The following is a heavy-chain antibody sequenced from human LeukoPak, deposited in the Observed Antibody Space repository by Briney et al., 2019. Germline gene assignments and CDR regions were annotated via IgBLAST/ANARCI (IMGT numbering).Heavy chain of an antibody. V-gene: IGHV1-8*01. CDR1: GYTFTSYD. Sequence: ASVKVSCKASGYTFTSYDINWVRQATGQGLEWMGWMNPNSGNTGYAQKFQGRVTMIRNTSISTAYMELSSLRSEDTAVYYCARVNSGYDLTLDYWGQGTLVTVSS. J-gene: IGHJ4*02. CDR3: ARVNSGYDLTLDY. D-gene: IGHD5-12*01. CDR2: MNPNSGNT.